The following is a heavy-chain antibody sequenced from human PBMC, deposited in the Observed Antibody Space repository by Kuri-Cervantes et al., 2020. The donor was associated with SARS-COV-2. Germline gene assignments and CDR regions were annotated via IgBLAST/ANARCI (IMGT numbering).Heavy chain of an antibody. J-gene: IGHJ4*02. V-gene: IGHV1-18*01. CDR1: GYTFTSYG. D-gene: IGHD3/OR15-3a*01. CDR2: ISAYNGNT. Sequence: ASVKVSCKASGYTFTSYGISWVRQAPGQGLEWMGWISAYNGNTNYVQKLQGRVTMTTDTSTSTAYMELRSLRSDDTAVYYCAKDPGIWAGSHLYYFDYWGQGTLVTVSS. CDR3: AKDPGIWAGSHLYYFDY.